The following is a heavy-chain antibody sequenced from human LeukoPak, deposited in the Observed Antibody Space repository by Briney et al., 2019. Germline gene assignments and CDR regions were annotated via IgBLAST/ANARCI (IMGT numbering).Heavy chain of an antibody. D-gene: IGHD3-10*01. CDR3: AKSNGYGLVDI. CDR2: ISGSGFNT. V-gene: IGHV3-23*01. CDR1: GFTFNNYG. Sequence: QTGGSLRLSCAVSGFTFNNYGMSWVRQAPGKGLEWVSAISGSGFNTYYADSVKGRFTISRDNAKNTLYLQMNSLRVEDTAVYYCAKSNGYGLVDIWGQGTMVTVSS. J-gene: IGHJ3*02.